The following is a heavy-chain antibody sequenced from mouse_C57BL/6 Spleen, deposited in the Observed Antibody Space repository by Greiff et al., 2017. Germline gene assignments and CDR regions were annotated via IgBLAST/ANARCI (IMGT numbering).Heavy chain of an antibody. CDR1: GYSITSDY. CDR2: ISYSGST. D-gene: IGHD1-1*01. J-gene: IGHJ2*01. V-gene: IGHV3-8*01. CDR3: ASARSYGSSSYYFDY. Sequence: EVKLVESGPGLAKPSQTLSLTCSVTGYSITSDYWNWIRKFPGNKLEYMGYISYSGSTYYNPSLKSRISTTRDTSKNQYYLQLNSVTTEDTATYYYASARSYGSSSYYFDYWGQGTTLTVSS.